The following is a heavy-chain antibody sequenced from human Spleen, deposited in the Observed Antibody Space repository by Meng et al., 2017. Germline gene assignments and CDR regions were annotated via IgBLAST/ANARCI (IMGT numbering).Heavy chain of an antibody. CDR3: TRDGYSDCSSTSCFDY. J-gene: IGHJ4*02. D-gene: IGHD2-2*01. Sequence: ASVKVSCKASGYTFRAYGMNWVRQAPGQGLEWMGWINTNTGNPTYAQGFTGRFVFFFDTSVSTAYLRISSLKTDDTAMYYCTRDGYSDCSSTSCFDYWGQGTLVTVSS. CDR2: INTNTGNP. V-gene: IGHV7-4-1*02. CDR1: GYTFRAYG.